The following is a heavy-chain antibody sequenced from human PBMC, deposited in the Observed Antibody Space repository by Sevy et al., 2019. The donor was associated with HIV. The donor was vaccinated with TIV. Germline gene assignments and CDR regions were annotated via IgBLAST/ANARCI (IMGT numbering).Heavy chain of an antibody. V-gene: IGHV3-30*04. D-gene: IGHD3-16*02. Sequence: EGSLRLSCAASGFSFSRSPMHWVRQAPGKGLEWVAVMSYNGNKKYNGDSVKGRFTISRDDSKNTLYLQMNSLRAEDTAVYYCAREGVLMGGAIVSYGMDVWGQGTTVTVSS. CDR2: MSYNGNKK. J-gene: IGHJ6*02. CDR3: AREGVLMGGAIVSYGMDV. CDR1: GFSFSRSP.